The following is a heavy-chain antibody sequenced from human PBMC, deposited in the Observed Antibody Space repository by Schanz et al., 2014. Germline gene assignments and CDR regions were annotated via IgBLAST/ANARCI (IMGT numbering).Heavy chain of an antibody. J-gene: IGHJ5*02. CDR3: ARDRRRYCSTASCLHDNWFDP. Sequence: QVQLVQSGAEVKKPGSSVKVSCKLSGGTFSSFGINWVRQAPGQGLEWMGWMNPNSGDTGYPRKFQDRVTMTTDTSTGTAYMELRSLRSDDTAVYYCARDRRRYCSTASCLHDNWFDPWGQGTLVIVSS. V-gene: IGHV1-8*01. D-gene: IGHD2-2*01. CDR2: MNPNSGDT. CDR1: GGTFSSFG.